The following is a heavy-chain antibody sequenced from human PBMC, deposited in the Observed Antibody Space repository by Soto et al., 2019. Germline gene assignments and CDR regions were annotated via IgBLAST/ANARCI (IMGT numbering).Heavy chain of an antibody. Sequence: ETLSLACKGSGYSFTSYWIGWVRQMPGKGLEWMGIIYPGDSDTRYSPSFQGQVTISADKSISTAYLQWSSLKASDTAMYYCARTAYYYDSSGYYYVGYFDYWGQGTLVTVSS. D-gene: IGHD3-22*01. V-gene: IGHV5-51*01. CDR3: ARTAYYYDSSGYYYVGYFDY. J-gene: IGHJ4*02. CDR1: GYSFTSYW. CDR2: IYPGDSDT.